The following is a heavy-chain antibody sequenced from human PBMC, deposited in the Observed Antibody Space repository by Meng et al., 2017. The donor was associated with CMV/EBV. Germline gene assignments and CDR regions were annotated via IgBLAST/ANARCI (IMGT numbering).Heavy chain of an antibody. V-gene: IGHV4-34*01. D-gene: IGHD3-3*01. CDR3: ARARLGSGYPYYYYGMDV. CDR1: GGSFSGYY. CDR2: INHSGST. Sequence: GSLRLSCAVYGGSFSGYYWSWIRQPPGKGLEWIGEINHSGSTNYNPSLKSRVTISVDTSKNQFSLKLSSVTAADTVVYYCARARLGSGYPYYYYGMDVWGQGITVTVSS. J-gene: IGHJ6*02.